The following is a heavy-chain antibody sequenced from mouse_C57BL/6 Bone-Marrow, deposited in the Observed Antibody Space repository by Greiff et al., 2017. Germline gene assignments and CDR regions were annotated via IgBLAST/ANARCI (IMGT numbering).Heavy chain of an antibody. CDR3: SRAGPLGLIVYY. J-gene: IGHJ2*01. CDR1: GYTFTSYW. V-gene: IGHV1-55*01. Sequence: VQLQQPGAELVKPGASVKMSCKASGYTFTSYWITWVKQRPGQGLEWIGDIYPTSGRTNYNEKFKSKAILTVDTSSNTAYMQLSSLTSEDSAVFYCSRAGPLGLIVYYWGQGTTLTGSS. D-gene: IGHD4-1*01. CDR2: IYPTSGRT.